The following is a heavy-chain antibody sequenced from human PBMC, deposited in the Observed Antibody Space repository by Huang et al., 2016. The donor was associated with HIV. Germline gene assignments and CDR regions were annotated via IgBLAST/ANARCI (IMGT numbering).Heavy chain of an antibody. V-gene: IGHV1-18*04. Sequence: QVQLVQSGGEVKKSGASVKVSCKASGYTFASYGISWVRQAPGQGLEWMGWLIVDNCNTICALICPGRLTMTTEKSASTAYMELRSLTSDDTAVYYCARDREEDIVVMVPSASPTPFDYWGQGTLVTVSS. J-gene: IGHJ4*02. D-gene: IGHD2-15*01. CDR1: GYTFASYG. CDR2: LIVDNCNT. CDR3: ARDREEDIVVMVPSASPTPFDY.